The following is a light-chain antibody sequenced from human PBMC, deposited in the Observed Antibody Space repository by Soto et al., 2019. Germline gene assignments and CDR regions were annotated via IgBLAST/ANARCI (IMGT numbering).Light chain of an antibody. CDR3: QQLNSHPRT. Sequence: DIQLTQSPIFLSASGGDRVTISCRASQAIFTDLAWYQQKPGKAPNLLICGASTLQSGVTSRFSGSGSGTEFTLTSSSLQPEDFATYYCQQLNSHPRTFGQGTKLEIK. CDR2: GAS. J-gene: IGKJ2*01. CDR1: QAIFTD. V-gene: IGKV1-9*01.